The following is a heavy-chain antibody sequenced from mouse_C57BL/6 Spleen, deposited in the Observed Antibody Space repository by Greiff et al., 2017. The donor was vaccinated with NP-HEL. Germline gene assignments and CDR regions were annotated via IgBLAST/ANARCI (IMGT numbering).Heavy chain of an antibody. J-gene: IGHJ2*01. D-gene: IGHD1-1*01. CDR1: GYTFTSYW. V-gene: IGHV1-59*01. CDR3: ARAHYGSSAYYFDY. CDR2: IDPSDSYT. Sequence: QVQLQQPGAELVRPGTSVKLSCKASGYTFTSYWMHWVKQRPGQGLEWIGVIDPSDSYTNYNQKFKGKATLTVDTSSSTAYMQLSSLTSEDSAVYYCARAHYGSSAYYFDYWGQGTTLTVSS.